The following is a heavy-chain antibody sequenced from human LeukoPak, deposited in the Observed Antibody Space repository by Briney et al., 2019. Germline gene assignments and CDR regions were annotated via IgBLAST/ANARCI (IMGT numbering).Heavy chain of an antibody. V-gene: IGHV4-39*01. CDR1: GFTFSSYD. CDR3: ARHRQGGIYSSSWYGFDY. Sequence: GSLRLSCAASGFTFSSYDMSWVRQAPGKGLEWIGSIYYSGSTYYNPSLKSRVTISVDTSKNQFSLKLSSVTAADTAVYYCARHRQGGIYSSSWYGFDYWGQGTLVTVSS. CDR2: IYYSGST. D-gene: IGHD6-13*01. J-gene: IGHJ4*02.